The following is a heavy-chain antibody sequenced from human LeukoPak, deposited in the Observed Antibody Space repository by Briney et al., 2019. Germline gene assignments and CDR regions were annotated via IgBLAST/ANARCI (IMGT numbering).Heavy chain of an antibody. CDR1: GFTFSSHA. CDR2: ISISGGST. D-gene: IGHD4-17*01. V-gene: IGHV3-23*01. Sequence: GGSLRLSCAASGFTFSSHAMSWVRQAPGKGLEWVSAISISGGSTYYADSVKGRFTISRDNSKNTLYLQMNSLRPEDTAVYYCANEIRPNDHWGQGTLVTVS. J-gene: IGHJ4*02. CDR3: ANEIRPNDH.